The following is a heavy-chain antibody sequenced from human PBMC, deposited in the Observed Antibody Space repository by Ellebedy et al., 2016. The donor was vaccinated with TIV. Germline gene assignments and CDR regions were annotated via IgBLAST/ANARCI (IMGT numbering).Heavy chain of an antibody. CDR1: GFTFSSYS. D-gene: IGHD3-10*01. Sequence: GGSLRLXXAASGFTFSSYSMNWVRQAPGKGLEWVSYISSSSSTIYYADSVKGRFTISRDNAKNSLYLQMNSLRAEDTAVYYCARYYYGSGLDYWGQGTLVTVSS. J-gene: IGHJ4*02. CDR3: ARYYYGSGLDY. V-gene: IGHV3-48*04. CDR2: ISSSSSTI.